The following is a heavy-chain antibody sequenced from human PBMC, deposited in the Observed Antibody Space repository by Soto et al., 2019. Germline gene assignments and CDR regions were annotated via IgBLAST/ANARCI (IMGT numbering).Heavy chain of an antibody. J-gene: IGHJ4*02. CDR1: GGSISSGDYY. Sequence: QVQLQESGPGLVKPSQTLSLTCTVSGGSISSGDYYWSWIRQPPGKGLEWIGYIYYSGSTYYNPSLKSRVTISVDTSKNQLSLKLSSVTAADTAVYYCARAQAQWFGESPVDYWGQGTLVTVSS. CDR3: ARAQAQWFGESPVDY. V-gene: IGHV4-30-4*01. CDR2: IYYSGST. D-gene: IGHD3-10*01.